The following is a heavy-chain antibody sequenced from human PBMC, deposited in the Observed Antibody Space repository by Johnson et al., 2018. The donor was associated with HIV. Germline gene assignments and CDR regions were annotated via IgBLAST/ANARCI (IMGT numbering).Heavy chain of an antibody. J-gene: IGHJ3*02. CDR3: AKSGPSGGNPDDAFDI. D-gene: IGHD4-23*01. CDR1: GFTFSSYG. V-gene: IGHV3-33*06. Sequence: QVQLVESGGGVVQPGRSLRLSCAASGFTFSSYGMHWVRQAPGKGLEWVAVIRYDGSNKYSADSVRGRFTISRDNSKNTLYLQMNSLRAEDTAVYYCAKSGPSGGNPDDAFDIWGQGTMVTVSS. CDR2: IRYDGSNK.